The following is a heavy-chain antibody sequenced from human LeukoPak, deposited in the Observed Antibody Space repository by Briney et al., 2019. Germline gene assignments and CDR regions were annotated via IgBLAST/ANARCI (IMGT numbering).Heavy chain of an antibody. Sequence: GGSLRLSCEASGFAFSNYGMHWVRQAPGKGLEWVAVIWYDGGSQKYYADSVKGRFTISRDNSKNTLYLQMNSLRAEDTAVYYCARALSRGYSYGTLAYWGQGTLVTVSS. CDR2: IWYDGGSQK. D-gene: IGHD5-18*01. CDR3: ARALSRGYSYGTLAY. V-gene: IGHV3-33*01. J-gene: IGHJ4*02. CDR1: GFAFSNYG.